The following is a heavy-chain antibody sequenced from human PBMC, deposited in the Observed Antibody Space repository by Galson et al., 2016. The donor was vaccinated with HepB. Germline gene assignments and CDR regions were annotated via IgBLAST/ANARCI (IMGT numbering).Heavy chain of an antibody. J-gene: IGHJ4*02. D-gene: IGHD1-1*01. CDR3: ARDTKNLLYSDY. V-gene: IGHV1-8*01. CDR2: MNPNSANT. Sequence: SVKVSCKASGYTFSNYDITWVRQAPGQGLEWMGWMNPNSANTGYAQKFQGRFTITRNTSISTAYMELSSLTSGDTAVYYCARDTKNLLYSDYWAQGTLVTVSS. CDR1: GYTFSNYD.